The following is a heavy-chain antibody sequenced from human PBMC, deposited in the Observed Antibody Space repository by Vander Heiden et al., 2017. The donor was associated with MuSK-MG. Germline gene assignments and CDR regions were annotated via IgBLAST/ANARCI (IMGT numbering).Heavy chain of an antibody. V-gene: IGHV3-30*04. CDR3: ARDPGIAVAGRIDAFDI. D-gene: IGHD6-19*01. CDR2: ISYDGSNK. CDR1: GFTFSSYA. Sequence: QVQLVESGGGVVQPGWSMRLSSAASGFTFSSYAMHWVRQAPGKGLEWVAVISYDGSNKYYADSVKGRFTISRDNSKNTLYLQMNSLRAEDTAVYYCARDPGIAVAGRIDAFDIWGQGTMVTVAS. J-gene: IGHJ3*02.